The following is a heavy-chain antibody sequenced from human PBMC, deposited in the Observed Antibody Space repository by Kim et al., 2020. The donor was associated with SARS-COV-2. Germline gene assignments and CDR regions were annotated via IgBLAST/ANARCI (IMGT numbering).Heavy chain of an antibody. D-gene: IGHD6-6*01. CDR2: IYYSGST. CDR1: GGSISSSSYY. J-gene: IGHJ5*02. V-gene: IGHV4-39*01. Sequence: SETLSLTCAVSGGSISSSSYYWGWIRQPPGKGLEWIGTIYYSGSTYYNPSLRSRVTLSVDTSTNQFSLKLTSVTAADTAVYYCARHVWGSYSWFDPWGQG. CDR3: ARHVWGSYSWFDP.